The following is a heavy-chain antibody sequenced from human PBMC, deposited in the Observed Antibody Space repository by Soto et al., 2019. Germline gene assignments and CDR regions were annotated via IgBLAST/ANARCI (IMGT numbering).Heavy chain of an antibody. Sequence: EVQLLESGGTLVQPGGSLRLSCAASGFTFSSYVMSWVRQAPGKGLEWISTISGSGGSTYYADSVKGRFTISRDNSKHALYLQMNSLRAEDTAVYYCAKDQGLAAGYSSGDYWGQGTLVTVSS. V-gene: IGHV3-23*01. CDR2: ISGSGGST. J-gene: IGHJ4*02. CDR1: GFTFSSYV. D-gene: IGHD3-3*01. CDR3: AKDQGLAAGYSSGDY.